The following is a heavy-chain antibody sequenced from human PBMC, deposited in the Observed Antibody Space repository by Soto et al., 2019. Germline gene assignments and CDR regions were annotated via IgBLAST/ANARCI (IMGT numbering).Heavy chain of an antibody. CDR3: ARGAPLRFLEWLFGPYYFDY. V-gene: IGHV1-8*01. Sequence: GASVKVSCKASGYTFTSYDINWVRQATGQGLEWMGWMNPNSGNTGYAQKFQGRVTMTRNTSISTAYMELSSLRSEDTAVYYCARGAPLRFLEWLFGPYYFDYWGQGTLVPVSS. CDR1: GYTFTSYD. CDR2: MNPNSGNT. J-gene: IGHJ4*02. D-gene: IGHD3-3*01.